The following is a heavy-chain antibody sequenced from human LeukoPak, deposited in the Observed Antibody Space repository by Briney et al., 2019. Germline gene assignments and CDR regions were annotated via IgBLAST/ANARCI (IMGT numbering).Heavy chain of an antibody. V-gene: IGHV3-7*01. CDR3: ARDQKHGYTYGYPLDY. CDR2: IKEDGSLK. CDR1: GFTFSTYW. D-gene: IGHD5-18*01. Sequence: GGSLTLSCAASGFTFSTYWMTWVRLAPGKGLEWVANIKEDGSLKYYVDSVKGRFTISRDSAKNSLYLQMNSLRDEDTAVYYCARDQKHGYTYGYPLDYWGQGTLVTVSS. J-gene: IGHJ4*02.